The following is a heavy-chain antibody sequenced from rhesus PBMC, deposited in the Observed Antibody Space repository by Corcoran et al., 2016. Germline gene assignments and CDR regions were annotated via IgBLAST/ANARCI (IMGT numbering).Heavy chain of an antibody. CDR2: IYGSGSST. CDR1: GGSISSSY. CDR3: ASDYSGSPAYFDY. D-gene: IGHD1-44*02. J-gene: IGHJ4*01. V-gene: IGHV4-169*02. Sequence: QLQLQESGPGLVKPSETLSFTCAVSGGSISSSYWSWIRQATGKGLEWIGYIYGSGSSTNYNPYRKSRVTRSVDTSKNHLSLKRSAGTAAETAVYYWASDYSGSPAYFDYWGERVLVTVSS.